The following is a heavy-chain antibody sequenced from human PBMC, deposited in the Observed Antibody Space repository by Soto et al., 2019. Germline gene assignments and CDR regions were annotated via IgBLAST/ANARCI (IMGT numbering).Heavy chain of an antibody. D-gene: IGHD7-27*01. Sequence: PGGSLRLSCAASGFTFSSYAMSWVRQAPGKGLEWVSAVSGSGGSTYYADPVKSRFTISRDNSKNTLYLQMNSLRAEDTAVYYCAKRGVSGGPTFDYWGQGTLATVS. CDR3: AKRGVSGGPTFDY. CDR1: GFTFSSYA. V-gene: IGHV3-23*01. CDR2: VSGSGGST. J-gene: IGHJ4*02.